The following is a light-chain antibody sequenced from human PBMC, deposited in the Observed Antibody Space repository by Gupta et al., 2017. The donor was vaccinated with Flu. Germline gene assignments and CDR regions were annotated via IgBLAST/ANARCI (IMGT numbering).Light chain of an antibody. J-gene: IGKJ2*03. CDR2: GAS. CDR3: QQYGSSPLYS. Sequence: EIVLTQSPGTLSLSPGERATLSCRASQSVGNTYLAWFQQKPGQAPRLLIYGASSRAIGIPDRFSGSGSGTDFALTISRLEPEDFAVYYCQQYGSSPLYSFGQGTKLEIK. CDR1: QSVGNTY. V-gene: IGKV3-20*01.